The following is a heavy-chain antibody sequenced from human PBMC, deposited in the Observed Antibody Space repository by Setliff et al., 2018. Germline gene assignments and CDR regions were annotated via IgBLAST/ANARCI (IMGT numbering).Heavy chain of an antibody. Sequence: PSETLSLTCTVYGVSFSDYYWGWVRQSPGKGLDWIGEINHSGTTNYDPSLEGRISISVDTSKRQFSLKLRSVTAADTAVYYCARDPGFRSGTWSLDHWGQGTQVTVSS. CDR3: ARDPGFRSGTWSLDH. CDR2: INHSGTT. J-gene: IGHJ5*02. D-gene: IGHD3-10*01. V-gene: IGHV4-34*10. CDR1: GVSFSDYY.